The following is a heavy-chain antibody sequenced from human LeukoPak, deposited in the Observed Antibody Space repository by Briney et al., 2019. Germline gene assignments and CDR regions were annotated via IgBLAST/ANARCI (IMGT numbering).Heavy chain of an antibody. J-gene: IGHJ4*02. Sequence: GESLTISCKAPGDRFTSYWISWVRQMPGKGLEWMGRTDPSDSYTNYSPSFQGHVTISVDKSISTAYLQWSSLKASDTAMYYCARRYGSGSSIDQWGQGTLVTVSS. D-gene: IGHD3-10*01. V-gene: IGHV5-10-1*01. CDR1: GDRFTSYW. CDR3: ARRYGSGSSIDQ. CDR2: TDPSDSYT.